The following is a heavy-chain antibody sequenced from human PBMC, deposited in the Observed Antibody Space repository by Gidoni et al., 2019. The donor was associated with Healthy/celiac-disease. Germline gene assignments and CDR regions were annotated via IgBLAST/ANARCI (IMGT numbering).Heavy chain of an antibody. Sequence: QVQLVQSGAEVKKPGSSVKVSCKASGVPFSSYALSRVRQAPGQGLEWMGGIIPIFGTANYAQKFQGRVTITADKSTSTAYMELSSLRSEDTAVYYCARAGEIYCSSTSCYGSYYYGMDVWGQGTTVTVSS. CDR1: GVPFSSYA. CDR2: IIPIFGTA. V-gene: IGHV1-69*06. J-gene: IGHJ6*02. D-gene: IGHD2-2*01. CDR3: ARAGEIYCSSTSCYGSYYYGMDV.